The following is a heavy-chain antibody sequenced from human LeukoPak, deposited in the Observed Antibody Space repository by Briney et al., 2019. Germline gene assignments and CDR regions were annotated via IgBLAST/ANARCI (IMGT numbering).Heavy chain of an antibody. CDR2: FDPEDGET. D-gene: IGHD1-26*01. V-gene: IGHV1-24*01. CDR1: GGTFISYA. CDR3: ATMYSGSFHSYFDY. Sequence: ASVKVSCKASGGTFISYAISWVRQAPGKGLEWMGGFDPEDGETIYAQKFQGRVTMTQDTSTDTAYMELSSLRSEDTAVYYCATMYSGSFHSYFDYWGQGTLVTVSS. J-gene: IGHJ4*02.